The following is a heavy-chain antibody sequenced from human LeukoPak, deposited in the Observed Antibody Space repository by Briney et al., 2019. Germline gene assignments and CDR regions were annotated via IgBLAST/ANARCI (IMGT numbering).Heavy chain of an antibody. CDR3: ARDLYYDILTCSFDY. CDR1: GFTFSDYY. V-gene: IGHV3-11*05. Sequence: PGGSLRLSCAASGFTFSDYYMSWIRQAPGKGLEWVSYISSSSSYTNYADSVKGRFTISRDNAKNSLYLQMNSLRAEDTAVYYCARDLYYDILTCSFDYWGQGTLVTVSS. CDR2: ISSSSSYT. D-gene: IGHD3-9*01. J-gene: IGHJ4*02.